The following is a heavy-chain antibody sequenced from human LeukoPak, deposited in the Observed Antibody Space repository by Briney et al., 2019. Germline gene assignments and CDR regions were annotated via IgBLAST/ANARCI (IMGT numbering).Heavy chain of an antibody. CDR1: GFTFSDHY. D-gene: IGHD1-7*01. CDR2: SRDKANSYST. J-gene: IGHJ4*02. CDR3: ARRGRGGNYKPFDY. V-gene: IGHV3-72*01. Sequence: QPGGSLGLSCAASGFTFSDHYMDWVRQAPGKGLEWVARSRDKANSYSTEYAASVKGRFTISRDDSRNLLYLQMNSLRTEDTAMYYCARRGRGGNYKPFDYWGQGTLVTVSS.